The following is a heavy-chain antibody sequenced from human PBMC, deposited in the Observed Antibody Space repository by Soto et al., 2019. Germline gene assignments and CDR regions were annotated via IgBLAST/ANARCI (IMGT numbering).Heavy chain of an antibody. D-gene: IGHD6-19*01. CDR1: GGSISSYY. J-gene: IGHJ3*02. CDR3: ARDQGSYNSGSQDI. V-gene: IGHV4-4*07. CDR2: INTSGNT. Sequence: QVQLQESGPGLVKPSETLSLTCTVSGGSISSYYWSWIRQPAGKGREWLGRINTSGNTNYSPSLKSRGTMALETSKNQFSLRLSSVTAADTAVYYCARDQGSYNSGSQDIWGQGTMVTDSS.